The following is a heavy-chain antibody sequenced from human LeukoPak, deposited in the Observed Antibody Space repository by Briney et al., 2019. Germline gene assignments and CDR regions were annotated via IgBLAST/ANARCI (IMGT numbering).Heavy chain of an antibody. CDR2: IHGGGDVT. CDR3: VKALSSSFYYFDL. V-gene: IGHV3-23*01. CDR1: GFTFSNYA. Sequence: PGGSLRLSCAVSGFTFSNYAMNWVRQAPEKGLEWVSTIHGGGDVTYYADSVKGRFTISRDNSRNTLYLQMNSLRAEDTAVYYCVKALSSSFYYFDLGGRGTLVTVSS. D-gene: IGHD3-16*02. J-gene: IGHJ2*01.